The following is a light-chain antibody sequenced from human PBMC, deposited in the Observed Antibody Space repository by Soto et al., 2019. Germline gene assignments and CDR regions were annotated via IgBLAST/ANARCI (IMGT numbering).Light chain of an antibody. Sequence: EIVLTQSPATLSLSPGERATLSCRASQSVSSYLAWYQQKPGQAPRLLIYGASNRATGIPARFSGSGSGTDFTLPISSLEPEDFAIYFCQQYGSSPGTFGQGTKVDIK. CDR3: QQYGSSPGT. J-gene: IGKJ1*01. CDR1: QSVSSY. V-gene: IGKV3-11*01. CDR2: GAS.